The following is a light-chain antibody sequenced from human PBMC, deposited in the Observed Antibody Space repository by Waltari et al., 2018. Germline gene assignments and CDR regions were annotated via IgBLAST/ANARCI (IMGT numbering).Light chain of an antibody. V-gene: IGLV1-47*01. CDR2: RNK. Sequence: QSVLSQPPSASGTPGQRVTISCSGSDYNIGNHFVYWYHQLPGAAPKLLIYRNKPRPSGGPDRCSGSKAGPSASLAISGLRSEDEALYYCASWDGSLGGVVFGGGTKLTVL. CDR1: DYNIGNHF. J-gene: IGLJ2*01. CDR3: ASWDGSLGGVV.